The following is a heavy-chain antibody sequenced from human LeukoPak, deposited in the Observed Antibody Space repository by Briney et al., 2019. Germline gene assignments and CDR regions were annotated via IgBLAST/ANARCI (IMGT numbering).Heavy chain of an antibody. D-gene: IGHD4-17*01. Sequence: ASVKVSCKASGYTFTSYGISWVRQAPGQGLEWMGWINPNSGGTNYAQKFQGRVTMTRDTSISTVYMELSRLRSDDTAVYYCARESYGDQKYFDYWGQGTLVTVSS. V-gene: IGHV1-2*02. CDR2: INPNSGGT. J-gene: IGHJ4*02. CDR3: ARESYGDQKYFDY. CDR1: GYTFTSYG.